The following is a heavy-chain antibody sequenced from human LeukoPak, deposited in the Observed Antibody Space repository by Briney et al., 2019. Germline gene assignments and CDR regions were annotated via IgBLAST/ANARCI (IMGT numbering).Heavy chain of an antibody. CDR3: AKGTYYYGSGSYIYYFDY. CDR2: IRYDGSNK. J-gene: IGHJ4*02. D-gene: IGHD3-10*01. V-gene: IGHV3-30*02. Sequence: GGSLRLSCAASGFTFSSYGMHWVRQAPGKGLEWVAFIRYDGSNKYYADSVKGRFTISRDNSKNTLYLQMNSLRAEDTAVYYCAKGTYYYGSGSYIYYFDYWGQGTLVTVSS. CDR1: GFTFSSYG.